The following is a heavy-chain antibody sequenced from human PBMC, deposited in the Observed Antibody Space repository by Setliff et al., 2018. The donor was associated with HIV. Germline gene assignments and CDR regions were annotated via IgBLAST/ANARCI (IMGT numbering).Heavy chain of an antibody. CDR2: IYPGDSDT. D-gene: IGHD3-10*01. J-gene: IGHJ3*01. V-gene: IGHV5-51*01. CDR3: ARRSVSHGNGFDL. Sequence: PGESLKISCKGSGYSFTSYWIGWVRQMPGKGLEWMGIIYPGDSDTRYSPSFQGQASLSVDKSATTAYLHWSSLKASDTAIYYCARRSVSHGNGFDLWGQGTLVTVSS. CDR1: GYSFTSYW.